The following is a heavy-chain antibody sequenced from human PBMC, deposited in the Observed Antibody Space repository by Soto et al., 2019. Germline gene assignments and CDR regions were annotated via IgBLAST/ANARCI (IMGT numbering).Heavy chain of an antibody. CDR2: IWYDGSNK. CDR1: GFTFSSYG. D-gene: IGHD5-18*01. CDR3: ARGRIQLWPPYGMDV. Sequence: GGSLRLSCAASGFTFSSYGMRWVRQAPGKGLEWVAVIWYDGSNKYYADSVKGRFTISRDNSKNTLYLQMNSLRAEDTAVYYCARGRIQLWPPYGMDVWGQGTTVTVS. J-gene: IGHJ6*02. V-gene: IGHV3-33*01.